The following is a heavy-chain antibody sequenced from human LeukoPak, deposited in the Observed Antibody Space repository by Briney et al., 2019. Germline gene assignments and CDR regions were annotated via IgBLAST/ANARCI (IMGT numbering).Heavy chain of an antibody. J-gene: IGHJ3*02. Sequence: SETLSLTCTVSGGSISSYYWSWIRQPPGKGLEWIGYIYYSGSTNYNPSLKSRVTISVDTSKNQFSLKLSSVTAADTAVYYCARDYYYDSSGYYHHSDAFDIWGQGTMVTVSS. CDR3: ARDYYYDSSGYYHHSDAFDI. CDR1: GGSISSYY. D-gene: IGHD3-22*01. CDR2: IYYSGST. V-gene: IGHV4-59*01.